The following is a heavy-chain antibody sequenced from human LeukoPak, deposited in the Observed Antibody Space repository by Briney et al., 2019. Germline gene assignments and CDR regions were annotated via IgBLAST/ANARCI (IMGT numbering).Heavy chain of an antibody. Sequence: GGSLRLSCAASGFTFSSYSMNWVRQAPGKGLEWVPSISSSSSYIYYADSEKGRFTISRDNAKNSLYLQMNSLRAEDTAVYYCARVALPRAFDIWGQGTMVTVSS. J-gene: IGHJ3*02. V-gene: IGHV3-21*01. CDR1: GFTFSSYS. CDR2: ISSSSSYI. CDR3: ARVALPRAFDI.